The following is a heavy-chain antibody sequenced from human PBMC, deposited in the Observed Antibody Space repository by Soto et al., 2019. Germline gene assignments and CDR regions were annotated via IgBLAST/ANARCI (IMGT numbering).Heavy chain of an antibody. V-gene: IGHV4-59*01. Sequence: QVQLQESGPGLVKPSETLSLTCTVSGGSISSYYWSWIRQPPGKGLEWIGYIYYSGSTNYNPSLVRRVTISVDTSKNQFLLKLSSVPAADTAVYYCARSRGKGITIFGVVINSFDPWGQGTLVTVSS. D-gene: IGHD3-3*01. CDR2: IYYSGST. J-gene: IGHJ5*02. CDR3: ARSRGKGITIFGVVINSFDP. CDR1: GGSISSYY.